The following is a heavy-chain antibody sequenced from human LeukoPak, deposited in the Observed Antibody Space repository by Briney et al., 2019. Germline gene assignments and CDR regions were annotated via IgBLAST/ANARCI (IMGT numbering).Heavy chain of an antibody. CDR3: ARDRDYYDSSGYVAFDI. V-gene: IGHV4-59*01. D-gene: IGHD3-22*01. CDR1: GFTFSSYA. J-gene: IGHJ3*02. CDR2: IYYSGST. Sequence: GSLRLSCAASGFTFSSYAMSWIRQPPGKGLEWIGYIYYSGSTNYNPSLKSRVTISVDTSKNQFSLKLSSVTAADTAVYYCARDRDYYDSSGYVAFDIWGQGTMVTVSS.